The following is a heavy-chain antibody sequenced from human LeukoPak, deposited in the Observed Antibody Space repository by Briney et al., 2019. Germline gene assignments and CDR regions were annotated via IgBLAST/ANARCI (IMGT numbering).Heavy chain of an antibody. CDR1: GGSISSSSYY. CDR2: IYYSGST. J-gene: IGHJ4*02. Sequence: SETLSLTCTVSGGSISSSSYYWGWIRQPPGKGLEWIGSIYYSGSTYYNPSLKSRLTISVDTSKNQFSLKLSSVAAADTAVYYCAGELEYSSSSSVLDYWGQGTLVTVSS. D-gene: IGHD6-6*01. V-gene: IGHV4-39*07. CDR3: AGELEYSSSSSVLDY.